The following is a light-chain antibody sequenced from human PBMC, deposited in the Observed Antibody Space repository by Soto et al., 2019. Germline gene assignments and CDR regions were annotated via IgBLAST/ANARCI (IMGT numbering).Light chain of an antibody. J-gene: IGKJ1*01. CDR1: QSVSSDY. V-gene: IGKV3-20*01. CDR3: QQYGSSTWT. Sequence: EVVLTQSPGTLSLSPGERATLSCRASQSVSSDYLAWYQQKPGQAPRLLIYGASNRATGIPDRFSGSGSGTDFTLTIRRLEPEDFAVYYCQQYGSSTWTFGQGTKMEIK. CDR2: GAS.